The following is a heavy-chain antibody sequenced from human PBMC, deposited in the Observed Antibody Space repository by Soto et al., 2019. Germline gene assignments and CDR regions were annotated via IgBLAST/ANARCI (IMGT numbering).Heavy chain of an antibody. J-gene: IGHJ5*02. D-gene: IGHD3-3*01. Sequence: GASVKVSCKASGYTFTSYDINWVRQATGQGLEWMGWMNPNSGNTGYAQKFQGRVTMTRNTSISTAYMELSSLRSEDTAVYYCARGEFRFLEWLPSRGNWFDPWGQGTLVTVSS. V-gene: IGHV1-8*01. CDR2: MNPNSGNT. CDR3: ARGEFRFLEWLPSRGNWFDP. CDR1: GYTFTSYD.